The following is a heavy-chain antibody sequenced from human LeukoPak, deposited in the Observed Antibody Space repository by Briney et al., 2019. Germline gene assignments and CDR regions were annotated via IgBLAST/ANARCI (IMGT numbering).Heavy chain of an antibody. CDR1: GYSFVGYG. Sequence: ASVKVSCKASGYSFVGYGITWVRQAPGQGLEWMGWFNPENGNTNYAQKVQGRVTMTEDTSTDTAYMELSSLRSEDTAVYYCATVQVRAPMIQFGYWGQGTLVTVSS. D-gene: IGHD3-22*01. V-gene: IGHV1-18*01. CDR2: FNPENGNT. CDR3: ATVQVRAPMIQFGY. J-gene: IGHJ4*02.